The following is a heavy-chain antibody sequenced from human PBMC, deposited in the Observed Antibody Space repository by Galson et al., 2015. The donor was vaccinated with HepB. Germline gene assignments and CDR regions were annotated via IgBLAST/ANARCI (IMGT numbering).Heavy chain of an antibody. D-gene: IGHD1-14*01. V-gene: IGHV3-23*01. Sequence: SLRLSCAASGFTFSTYAMNWVRQAPGKGLEWVSAISGDGGSSYYADSVKGRFTISRDNSKKTLFLQMNSLRAVDTAVYYCARVELTLRDGPFDIWGQGTMVTVSS. CDR3: ARVELTLRDGPFDI. CDR2: ISGDGGSS. J-gene: IGHJ3*02. CDR1: GFTFSTYA.